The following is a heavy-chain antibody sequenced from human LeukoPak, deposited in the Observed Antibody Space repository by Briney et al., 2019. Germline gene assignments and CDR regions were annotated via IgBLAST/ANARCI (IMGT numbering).Heavy chain of an antibody. V-gene: IGHV3-48*03. CDR3: ARGDLYGDYEEDY. CDR2: ISGSGSTI. CDR1: GFTFSSYE. Sequence: PGGSLRLSCAASGFTFSSYEMNWVRQAPGKGLEWVSYISGSGSTIFYADSVKGRFTISRDNAKNSVCLQMNSLRAEDTAVYYCARGDLYGDYEEDYWGQGTLVTVSS. J-gene: IGHJ4*02. D-gene: IGHD4-17*01.